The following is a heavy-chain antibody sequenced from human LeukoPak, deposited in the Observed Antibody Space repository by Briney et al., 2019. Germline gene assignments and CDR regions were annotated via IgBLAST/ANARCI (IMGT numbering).Heavy chain of an antibody. CDR1: GFTFSSYS. CDR3: ARDLRPAPPTANSRITMIVGAFDI. D-gene: IGHD3-22*01. J-gene: IGHJ3*02. V-gene: IGHV3-21*01. Sequence: QPGGSLRLSCAASGFTFSSYSMNWVRQAPGKGLEWVSSISSSSSYIYYADSVKVRFTISRDNAKNSLYLQMSSLRAEDTAVYYCARDLRPAPPTANSRITMIVGAFDIWGQGTMVTVSS. CDR2: ISSSSSYI.